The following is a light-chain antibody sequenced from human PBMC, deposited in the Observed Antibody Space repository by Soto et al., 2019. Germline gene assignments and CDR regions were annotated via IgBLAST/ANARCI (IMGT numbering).Light chain of an antibody. CDR1: QSVSSS. CDR2: DTS. V-gene: IGKV3-15*01. J-gene: IGKJ5*01. CDR3: QQYGSSPIT. Sequence: EVVVTQSPATLSVSPGERVTLSCRASQSVSSSLAWYQQRPGQAPRLLIYDTSTRAAGIAARFSGSGSGTEFTLTISSLQSEDSAVYYCQQYGSSPITFGQVALLAIK.